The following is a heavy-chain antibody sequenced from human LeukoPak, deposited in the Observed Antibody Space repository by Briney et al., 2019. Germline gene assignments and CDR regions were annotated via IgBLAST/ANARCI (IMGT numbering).Heavy chain of an antibody. V-gene: IGHV3-23*01. Sequence: TGGSLRLSCAASGFSFSSYAMNWVRQAPGKGLEWVSTISGSGDNTYYTDSVKGRFTISRDNAKNTLYLRMNSLRAEDTAVYFCVNGYTYGQYWGQGTLVTVSS. CDR3: VNGYTYGQY. CDR2: ISGSGDNT. J-gene: IGHJ4*02. CDR1: GFSFSSYA. D-gene: IGHD5-18*01.